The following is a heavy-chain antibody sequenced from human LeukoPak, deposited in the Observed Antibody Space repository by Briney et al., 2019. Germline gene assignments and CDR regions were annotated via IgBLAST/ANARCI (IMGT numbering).Heavy chain of an antibody. J-gene: IGHJ4*02. D-gene: IGHD5-18*01. CDR3: ARGAGYSCGNFDY. CDR2: ISHSGST. V-gene: IGHV4-38-2*01. Sequence: PSETLFLTCAVSGYSISSGYYWAWIRQPPGKGLEWIGTISHSGSTYFNPSLKSRVTVSVDTSKNQFSLKLSSVTAADTAVYYCARGAGYSCGNFDYWGQGTLVTVSS. CDR1: GYSISSGYY.